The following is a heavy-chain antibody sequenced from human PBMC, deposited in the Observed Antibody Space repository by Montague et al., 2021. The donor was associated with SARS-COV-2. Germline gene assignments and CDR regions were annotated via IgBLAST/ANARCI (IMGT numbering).Heavy chain of an antibody. CDR1: GGSISSDCCC. Sequence: TLSLTCTVSGGSISSDCCCWSWMREGPGKGLDGIGHTYYSRSNYYNPSLKSRLTISVDTYKNWFALRLSSVTATDTAMYYCARERVVVPNNRNWFDPWGQGTLVTVSS. CDR3: ARERVVVPNNRNWFDP. V-gene: IGHV4-31*03. D-gene: IGHD2-2*01. CDR2: TYYSRSN. J-gene: IGHJ5*02.